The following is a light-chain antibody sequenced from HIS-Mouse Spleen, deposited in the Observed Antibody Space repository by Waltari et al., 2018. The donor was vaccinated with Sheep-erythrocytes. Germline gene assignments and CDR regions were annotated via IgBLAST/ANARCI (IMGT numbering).Light chain of an antibody. CDR2: DVS. Sequence: QSALTQPRSVSGSPGQPDTISCTGTTSDVGGYNYVSWYQQHPGQAPKLMLYDVSRPPSGVPDRFSGSKSGNTASLTISGLQAEDEADYYCCSYAGSYTVFGGGTKLTVL. CDR1: TSDVGGYNY. J-gene: IGLJ2*01. CDR3: CSYAGSYTV. V-gene: IGLV2-11*01.